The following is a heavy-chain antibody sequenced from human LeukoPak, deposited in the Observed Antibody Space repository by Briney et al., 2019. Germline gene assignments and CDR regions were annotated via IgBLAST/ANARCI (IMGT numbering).Heavy chain of an antibody. Sequence: GGSLRLSCAASGFTFSSYSMTWVRQIPGKGLESVSVISASGGTTDYADSLGGRFTISRDNSKTTLYLQMNSLRVEDTAIYYCAKCSLTCYRGSFDIWGQGTTVTVSS. V-gene: IGHV3-23*01. D-gene: IGHD2-2*02. CDR3: AKCSLTCYRGSFDI. CDR2: ISASGGTT. CDR1: GFTFSSYS. J-gene: IGHJ3*02.